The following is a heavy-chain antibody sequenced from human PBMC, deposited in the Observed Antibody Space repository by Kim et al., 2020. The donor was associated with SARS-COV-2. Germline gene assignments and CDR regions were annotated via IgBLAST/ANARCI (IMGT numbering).Heavy chain of an antibody. V-gene: IGHV3-48*02. J-gene: IGHJ4*02. D-gene: IGHD5-12*01. Sequence: GGSLRLSCAASGFTFSSYSMNWVRQAPGKGLEWVSYIGSSSSTRYYADSVKGRFTISRDDAKNSLYLQMNSLRDEDTAVYYCARLLEGGYNYVVDYWGRGTLVTVSS. CDR3: ARLLEGGYNYVVDY. CDR1: GFTFSSYS. CDR2: IGSSSSTR.